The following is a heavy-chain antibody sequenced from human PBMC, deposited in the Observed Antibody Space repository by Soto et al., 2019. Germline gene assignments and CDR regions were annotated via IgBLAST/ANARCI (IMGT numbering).Heavy chain of an antibody. CDR2: IYYSGST. CDR3: ARGYCSSTSCYYYYDSGMDV. D-gene: IGHD2-2*01. J-gene: IGHJ6*02. CDR1: GGSISSSSYY. V-gene: IGHV4-39*01. Sequence: SEILSLTCTVSGGSISSSSYYWGWIRQPPGKGLEWIGSIYYSGSTYYNPSLKSRVTISVDTSKNQFSLKLSSVTAADTAVYYCARGYCSSTSCYYYYDSGMDVWGQGTTVTVSS.